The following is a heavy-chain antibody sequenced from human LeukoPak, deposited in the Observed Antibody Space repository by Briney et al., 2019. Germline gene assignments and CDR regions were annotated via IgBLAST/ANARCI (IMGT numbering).Heavy chain of an antibody. CDR1: GYTFTSYD. J-gene: IGHJ4*02. CDR2: MNPNSGNT. V-gene: IGHV1-8*03. CDR3: ARGYDYCSSTSCYTPLDY. Sequence: GASVKVSCKASGYTFTSYDINWVRQATGQGLEWMGWMNPNSGNTGYAQKFQGRVTITRNPSISTAYMELSSLRSEDTAVYYCARGYDYCSSTSCYTPLDYWGQGTLVTVSS. D-gene: IGHD2-2*02.